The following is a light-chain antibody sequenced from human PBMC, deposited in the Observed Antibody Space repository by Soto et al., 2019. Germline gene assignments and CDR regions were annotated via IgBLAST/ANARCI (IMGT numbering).Light chain of an antibody. J-gene: IGKJ4*01. CDR2: DAS. Sequence: DIQMTQSPSTLSASVGDRVTITCRARQNINTWLTWYQQKPGEAPKLLIYDASNLESGVPSRFSGSGSGTEFTRNINSLQPDDFASYYCHRYGYYFGGGTKVEIK. CDR3: HRYGYY. CDR1: QNINTW. V-gene: IGKV1-5*01.